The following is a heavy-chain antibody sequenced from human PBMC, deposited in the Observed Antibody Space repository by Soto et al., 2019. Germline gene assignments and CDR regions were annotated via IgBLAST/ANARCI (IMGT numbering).Heavy chain of an antibody. CDR2: IYQNGGT. J-gene: IGHJ4*02. CDR3: ARTTYYNFWRIHY. CDR1: GGSISISTW. Sequence: SETLSLTCAVSGGSISISTWWSWVRQPPGKGLEWIGEIYQNGGTNYSPSLRSRVTLSVDMSRNQFSLNLRSVTAADSAVYYCARTTYYNFWRIHYWGQGAQVTVSS. D-gene: IGHD3-3*01. V-gene: IGHV4-4*02.